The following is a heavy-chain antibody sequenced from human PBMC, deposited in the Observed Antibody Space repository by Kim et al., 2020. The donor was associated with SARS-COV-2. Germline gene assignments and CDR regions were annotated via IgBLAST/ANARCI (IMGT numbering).Heavy chain of an antibody. J-gene: IGHJ3*01. Sequence: GGSLRLSCAGSGFTFSGFAMSWFRQAPGKGLEWVSGISGGGTTYYADSVKGRFTVSRDNSRNTLSLQMNSLRVEDTALYYCVRVTSGPNVGRDSFVAWG. V-gene: IGHV3-23*01. CDR3: VRVTSGPNVGRDSFVA. D-gene: IGHD4-4*01. CDR1: GFTFSGFA. CDR2: ISGGGTT.